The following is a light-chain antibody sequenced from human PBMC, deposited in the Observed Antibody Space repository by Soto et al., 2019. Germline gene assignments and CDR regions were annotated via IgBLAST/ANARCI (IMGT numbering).Light chain of an antibody. V-gene: IGKV1-33*01. J-gene: IGKJ3*01. CDR3: QQHANLPPFT. Sequence: DIQMTQSPSSLSTSVGDRVTITCQASQDIRNYLNWYQQKPGKAPKLLIFDAVNLETGVSSRFSGSGSGTAFTFTISSLQPEDIATYYCQQHANLPPFTFGPGTKVDIK. CDR2: DAV. CDR1: QDIRNY.